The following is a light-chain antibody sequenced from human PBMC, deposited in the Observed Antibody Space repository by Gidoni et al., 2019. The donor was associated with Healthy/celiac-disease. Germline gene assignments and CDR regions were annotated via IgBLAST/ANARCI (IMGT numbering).Light chain of an antibody. CDR1: QSISSS. CDR3: QQSYSTPWT. CDR2: AAS. V-gene: IGKV1-39*01. J-gene: IGKJ1*01. Sequence: DIQMTQSPSSLSASVGDRVTITCRASQSISSSLNWYQQKPGKAPKLLIYAASSLQSGVPSRFSGSGSGTDFTLTISSLQPEDFATYYCQQSYSTPWTFGQVPKVEIK.